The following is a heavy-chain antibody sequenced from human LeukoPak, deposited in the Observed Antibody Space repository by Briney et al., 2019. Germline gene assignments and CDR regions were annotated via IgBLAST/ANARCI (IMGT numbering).Heavy chain of an antibody. CDR1: GYTFTGYY. Sequence: ASVKVSCKASGYTFTGYYMHWVRQAPGQGLEWMGRINPNSGGTNYAQKFQGRVTMTRNTSISTAYMELSRLRSDDTAVYYCASGDNWNYVDDYWGQGTLVTVSS. D-gene: IGHD1-7*01. CDR3: ASGDNWNYVDDY. V-gene: IGHV1-2*06. CDR2: INPNSGGT. J-gene: IGHJ4*02.